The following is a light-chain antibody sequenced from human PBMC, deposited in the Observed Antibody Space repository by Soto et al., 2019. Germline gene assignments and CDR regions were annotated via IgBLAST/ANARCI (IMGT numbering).Light chain of an antibody. CDR1: SSDVGSYNL. V-gene: IGLV2-23*02. CDR2: EVS. CDR3: CSYAGSSTLV. J-gene: IGLJ2*01. Sequence: QSALTQPASVSGSPGQSITISCTGTSSDVGSYNLVSWYQQHPGKAPKLMIYEVSKQPSGVSTRFSGSKSGNTASLTISGLQVEDEADYYCCSYAGSSTLVFGGGTQLTVL.